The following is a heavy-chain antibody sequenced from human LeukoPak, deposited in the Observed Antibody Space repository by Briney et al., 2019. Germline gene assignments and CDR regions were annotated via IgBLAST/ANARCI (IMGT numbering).Heavy chain of an antibody. D-gene: IGHD3-3*01. CDR3: ARDLTIFGVVPHLYMDV. CDR1: GDSISSGSYF. CDR2: IYTSGST. Sequence: SETLSLTCTVSGDSISSGSYFWSWIRQPAGKGLEWIGRIYTSGSTNYNPSLKSRVTISVDTSKNQFSLKLSSVTAADTAVYYCARDLTIFGVVPHLYMDVWGKGTTVTVSS. J-gene: IGHJ6*03. V-gene: IGHV4-61*02.